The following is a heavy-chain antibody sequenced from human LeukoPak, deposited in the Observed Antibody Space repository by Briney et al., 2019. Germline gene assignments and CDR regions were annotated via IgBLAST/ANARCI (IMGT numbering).Heavy chain of an antibody. CDR3: ARDRVAVAGQYQNWFDP. J-gene: IGHJ5*02. CDR1: GGSISSYY. V-gene: IGHV4-59*01. CDR2: IYYSGST. D-gene: IGHD6-19*01. Sequence: SETLSLTCTVSGGSISSYYWSWIRQPPGKGLEWIGYIYYSGSTNYNPSLKSRVTISVDASKNQFSLKLSSVTAADTAVYYCARDRVAVAGQYQNWFDPWSQGTLVTVSS.